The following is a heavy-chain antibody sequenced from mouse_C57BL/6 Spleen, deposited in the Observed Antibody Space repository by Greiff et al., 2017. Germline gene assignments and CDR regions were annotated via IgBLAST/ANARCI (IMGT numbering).Heavy chain of an antibody. CDR3: AILDITTVVATRGPYAMDY. J-gene: IGHJ4*01. Sequence: QVQLQQPGTELVKPGASVKLSCKASGYTFTSYWMHWVKQRPGQGLEWIGNINPSNGGTNYNEKFKSKATLTVDKSSSTAYMQLSSLTSEDSAVYYCAILDITTVVATRGPYAMDYWGQGTSVTVSA. V-gene: IGHV1-53*01. CDR2: INPSNGGT. CDR1: GYTFTSYW. D-gene: IGHD1-1*01.